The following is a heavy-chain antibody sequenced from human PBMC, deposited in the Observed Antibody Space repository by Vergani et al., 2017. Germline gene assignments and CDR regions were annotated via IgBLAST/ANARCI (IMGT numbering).Heavy chain of an antibody. V-gene: IGHV3-33*08. CDR3: AREPAVAGLFDY. D-gene: IGHD6-19*01. CDR1: GFTFSSYG. CDR2: IWYDGSNK. J-gene: IGHJ4*02. Sequence: QVQLVESGGGLVKPGGSLRLSCAASGFTFSSYGMHWVRQAPGKGLEWVAVIWYDGSNKYYADSVKGRFTISRDNSKNTLYLQMNSLRAEDTAVYYCAREPAVAGLFDYWGQGTLVTVSS.